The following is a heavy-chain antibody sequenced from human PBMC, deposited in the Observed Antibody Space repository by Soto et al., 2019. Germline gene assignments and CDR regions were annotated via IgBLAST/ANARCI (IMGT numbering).Heavy chain of an antibody. J-gene: IGHJ3*02. CDR2: INYSGST. CDR3: ARRHQSRRAYDAFDI. CDR1: GGSISSYY. Sequence: QVQLQESGPGLVKPSETLSLTCTVSGGSISSYYWSWIRQPPGKGLEWIGYINYSGSTNYNPSLKRRVTISVDTSKIQFSLKLSSVTAADTAVYYCARRHQSRRAYDAFDIWGQGTMVTVSS. D-gene: IGHD2-2*01. V-gene: IGHV4-59*08.